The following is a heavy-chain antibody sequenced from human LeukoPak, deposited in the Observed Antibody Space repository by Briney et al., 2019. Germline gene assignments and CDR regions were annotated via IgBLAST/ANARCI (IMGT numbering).Heavy chain of an antibody. CDR2: IYYSGST. CDR3: ARDRSGGSCYSTLICGAFDI. D-gene: IGHD2-15*01. V-gene: IGHV4-39*07. CDR1: GGSINSSCYF. J-gene: IGHJ3*02. Sequence: SDPLSHTCTVSGGSINSSCYFWRWIREPTGKALVGIGSIYYSGSTYYNPSLKSRVTISVDTSKNQFSLKLSSVTAADTAVYYCARDRSGGSCYSTLICGAFDIWGQGTMVTVSS.